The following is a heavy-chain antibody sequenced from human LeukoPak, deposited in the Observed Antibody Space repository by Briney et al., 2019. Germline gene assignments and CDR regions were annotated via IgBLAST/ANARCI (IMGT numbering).Heavy chain of an antibody. D-gene: IGHD3-22*01. J-gene: IGHJ6*03. V-gene: IGHV4-34*01. CDR2: INPSGST. Sequence: SETLSLTCAVYGGSFSGYHWTWIRQSPGKELEWIGDINPSGSTYYNPSLKSRLTISVDTSKNQFSLKLRSVTAADTAVYYCARGRHDITMIVVVMTSVSYYLDVWGKGTTVTVS. CDR1: GGSFSGYH. CDR3: ARGRHDITMIVVVMTSVSYYLDV.